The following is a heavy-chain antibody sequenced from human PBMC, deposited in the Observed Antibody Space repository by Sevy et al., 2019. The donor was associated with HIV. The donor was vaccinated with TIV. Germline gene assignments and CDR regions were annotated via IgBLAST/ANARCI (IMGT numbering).Heavy chain of an antibody. D-gene: IGHD1-26*01. V-gene: IGHV3-30-3*01. CDR3: ARGPEWELTSFLSL. CDR2: ISSNGDNA. J-gene: IGHJ4*02. CDR1: GFTFRTYA. Sequence: GGSLRLSCAASGFTFRTYAFHWVRQTPGRGLEWIGLISSNGDNAFYANSVRGRFTISRDNSMSTLYLQMTSLTPDDTAVYYCARGPEWELTSFLSLWGQGTLVTVSS.